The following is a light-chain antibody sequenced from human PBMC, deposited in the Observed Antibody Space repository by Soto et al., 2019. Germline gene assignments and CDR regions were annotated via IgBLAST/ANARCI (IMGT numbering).Light chain of an antibody. CDR3: SSYTSSSIRV. Sequence: QSALTQPASVSGSPGQSITISCTGTSSDVGGYNYVSWYQQHPGKAPKLMIYEVSNRPSGVSNRFSGSKSGNTASLTISGLQAEDEAGYYCSSYTSSSIRVFGGGTKLTVL. V-gene: IGLV2-14*01. CDR1: SSDVGGYNY. CDR2: EVS. J-gene: IGLJ3*02.